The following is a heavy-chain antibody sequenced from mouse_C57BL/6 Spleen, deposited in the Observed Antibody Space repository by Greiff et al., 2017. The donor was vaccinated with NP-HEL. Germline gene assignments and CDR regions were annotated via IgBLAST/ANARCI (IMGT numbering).Heavy chain of an antibody. CDR3: AIGDYDYEDYYAMDY. CDR2: IHPNSGST. J-gene: IGHJ4*01. D-gene: IGHD2-4*01. CDR1: GYTFTSYW. V-gene: IGHV1-64*01. Sequence: QVQLQQPGAELVKPGASVKLSCKASGYTFTSYWMHWVKQRPGQGLEWIGMIHPNSGSTNYNEKFKSKATLTVDKSSSTAYMQLSSLTSEDSAVYDCAIGDYDYEDYYAMDYWGQGTSGTASS.